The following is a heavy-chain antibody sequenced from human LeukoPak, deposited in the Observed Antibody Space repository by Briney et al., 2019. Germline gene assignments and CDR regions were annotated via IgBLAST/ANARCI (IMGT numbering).Heavy chain of an antibody. J-gene: IGHJ6*02. V-gene: IGHV1-8*01. Sequence: ASVKVYCKASGYTFTSYDINWVRQATGQGLEWMGWTNPNSGNTGYAQKFQGRVTMTRNTSISTAYMELSSLRSEDTAVYYCSTIPYSSGYLFYYYGMDVWGQGTTVTVSS. CDR2: TNPNSGNT. CDR3: STIPYSSGYLFYYYGMDV. CDR1: GYTFTSYD. D-gene: IGHD6-19*01.